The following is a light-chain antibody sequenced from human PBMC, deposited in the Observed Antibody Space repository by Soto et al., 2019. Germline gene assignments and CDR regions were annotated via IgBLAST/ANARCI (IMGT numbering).Light chain of an antibody. CDR1: QSVSSN. CDR3: QQYNNWPPWT. CDR2: GAS. J-gene: IGKJ1*01. V-gene: IGKV3-15*01. Sequence: EIVVTQSPATLSVSPGERATLSCRASQSVSSNLAWYQQKPGQAPRLLIYGASTRATGIPARFSGSGSGTEFTLTIRSLQSEDFAVYYCQQYNNWPPWTFGQGIKVEIK.